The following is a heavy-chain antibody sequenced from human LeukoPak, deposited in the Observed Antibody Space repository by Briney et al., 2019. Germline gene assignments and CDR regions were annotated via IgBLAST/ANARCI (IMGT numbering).Heavy chain of an antibody. Sequence: PGGSLRLSCAASGFTFSNAWMNWVRQAPGKGLEWVANIKQDGSEKYYVDSVKGRVTISRDNAKNSLYLQMNSLRAEDTAVYYCARDKSGVVKVIVATHLDYWGQGTLVTVSS. CDR3: ARDKSGVVKVIVATHLDY. CDR1: GFTFSNAW. D-gene: IGHD2-15*01. V-gene: IGHV3-7*03. CDR2: IKQDGSEK. J-gene: IGHJ4*02.